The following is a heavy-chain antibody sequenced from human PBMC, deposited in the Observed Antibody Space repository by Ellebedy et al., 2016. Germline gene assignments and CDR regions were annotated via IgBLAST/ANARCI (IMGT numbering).Heavy chain of an antibody. CDR1: GGSISSGSYS. D-gene: IGHD3-22*01. V-gene: IGHV4-30-2*01. J-gene: IGHJ4*02. CDR2: IYHTGST. CDR3: ARRYYFDSTGYHGEGYFDS. Sequence: SETLSLTCAVSGGSISSGSYSWSWIRQPPGKGLEWIGYIYHTGSTYYNPSLTSRVTMSVDRSKNQFSVKMYSVTAANTAVYYCARRYYFDSTGYHGEGYFDSWGQGALVTVSS.